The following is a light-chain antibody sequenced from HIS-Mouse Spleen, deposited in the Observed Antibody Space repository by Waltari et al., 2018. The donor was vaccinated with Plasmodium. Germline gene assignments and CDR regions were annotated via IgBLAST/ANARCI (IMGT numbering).Light chain of an antibody. J-gene: IGLJ3*02. Sequence: SYELTQPPSVSVSPGQTARLPCSGHALPKKYAYWYQQKSGQAPLLVIYEDSKRPSGIPERFSGSSSGTMATLTISGAQVEDEADYYCYSTDSSGNHRVFGGGTKLTVL. CDR1: ALPKKY. CDR2: EDS. V-gene: IGLV3-10*01. CDR3: YSTDSSGNHRV.